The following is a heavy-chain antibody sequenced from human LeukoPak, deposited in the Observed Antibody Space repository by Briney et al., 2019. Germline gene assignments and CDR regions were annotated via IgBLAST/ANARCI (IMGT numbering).Heavy chain of an antibody. J-gene: IGHJ4*02. CDR3: ARGGYYNILTGYYNKLLAFDY. Sequence: GGSLRLSCAASGFTFSSYWMSWVRQAPGEGLEWVAFIRYDGSDKYYADSVKGRFTIPRDNSKNTLYLQMNSLRAEDTAVYYCARGGYYNILTGYYNKLLAFDYWGQGTLVTVSS. CDR1: GFTFSSYW. V-gene: IGHV3-30*02. D-gene: IGHD3-9*01. CDR2: IRYDGSDK.